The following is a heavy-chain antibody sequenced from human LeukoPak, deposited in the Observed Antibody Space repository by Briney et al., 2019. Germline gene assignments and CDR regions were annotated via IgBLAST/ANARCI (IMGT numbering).Heavy chain of an antibody. Sequence: SETLSLTCTVSGGSISNYYWNWIRQPAGKGLEWIGHIYASGSTNYNPSLKSRVTMSVDTSKNQFSLKLSSVTAADTAVYYCARADTMDWFDPWGQGTLVTVSS. J-gene: IGHJ5*02. CDR2: IYASGST. CDR3: ARADTMDWFDP. V-gene: IGHV4-4*07. CDR1: GGSISNYY. D-gene: IGHD3-3*01.